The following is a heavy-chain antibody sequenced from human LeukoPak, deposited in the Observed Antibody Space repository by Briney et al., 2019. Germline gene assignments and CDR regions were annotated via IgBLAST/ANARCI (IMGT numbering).Heavy chain of an antibody. CDR1: GGSISHYY. CDR2: IYDSGRT. CDR3: ARQSVNYYDSSGYPKTNNWFDP. Sequence: PSETLSLTCSVSGGSISHYYFSWVRQPPGKGLEWIGQIYDSGRTNYNPSLKSRVTMSVDKSKNQFSLKLSSVTAADTAVYYCARQSVNYYDSSGYPKTNNWFDPWGQGTLVTVSS. D-gene: IGHD3-22*01. J-gene: IGHJ5*02. V-gene: IGHV4-59*08.